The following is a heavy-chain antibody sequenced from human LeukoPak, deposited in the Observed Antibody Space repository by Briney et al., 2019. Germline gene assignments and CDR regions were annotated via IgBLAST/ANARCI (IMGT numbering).Heavy chain of an antibody. CDR2: IFFTGST. CDR1: GVSIGSYY. J-gene: IGHJ4*02. D-gene: IGHD6-19*01. Sequence: SETLSLTCSVSGVSIGSYYWNWIRQPPGKGLEWIGHIFFTGSTNYNPSLKSRVTMSIDMSKNQFSLHLTSVTAADTAVYYCARDSDSGTYYWSQGTLVTVSS. V-gene: IGHV4-59*01. CDR3: ARDSDSGTYY.